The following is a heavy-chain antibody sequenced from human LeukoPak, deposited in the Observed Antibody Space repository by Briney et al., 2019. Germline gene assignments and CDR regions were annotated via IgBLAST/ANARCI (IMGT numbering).Heavy chain of an antibody. J-gene: IGHJ4*02. Sequence: GGSLRLSCAASGFTFSSYAMSWVRQAPGKGLEWVSAISGSGGSTYYADSVKGRFTISRDNAKNSLYLQMNSLRAEDTALYYCAKDIYNYFDSSGYGYWGQGTLVTVSS. CDR2: ISGSGGST. CDR1: GFTFSSYA. CDR3: AKDIYNYFDSSGYGY. D-gene: IGHD3-22*01. V-gene: IGHV3-23*01.